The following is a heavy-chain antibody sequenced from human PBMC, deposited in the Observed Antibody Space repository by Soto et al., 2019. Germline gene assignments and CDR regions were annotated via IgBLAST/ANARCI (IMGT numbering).Heavy chain of an antibody. Sequence: ASVKVSCKASGYTFTSYYMHWVRQAPGQGLEWMGIINPSGGSTSYAQKFQGRVTMTRDTSTSTVYMELSSLRSEDTAVYYCARDAVSVMWLEKPFDPWGQGTLVTVSS. CDR2: INPSGGST. J-gene: IGHJ5*02. CDR1: GYTFTSYY. V-gene: IGHV1-46*01. D-gene: IGHD6-19*01. CDR3: ARDAVSVMWLEKPFDP.